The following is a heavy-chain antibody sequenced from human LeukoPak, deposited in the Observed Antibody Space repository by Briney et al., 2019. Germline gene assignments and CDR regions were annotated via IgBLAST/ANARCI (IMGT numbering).Heavy chain of an antibody. Sequence: SETLSLTCTVSGGSISSGGYYWSWIRQHPGKGLEWIGYIYYSGSTHYNPSLKSRVTISVDTSKNQFSLKLSSVTAADTAVYYCARLQLRAYYMDVWGKGTTVTVSS. J-gene: IGHJ6*03. D-gene: IGHD1-7*01. V-gene: IGHV4-31*03. CDR2: IYYSGST. CDR1: GGSISSGGYY. CDR3: ARLQLRAYYMDV.